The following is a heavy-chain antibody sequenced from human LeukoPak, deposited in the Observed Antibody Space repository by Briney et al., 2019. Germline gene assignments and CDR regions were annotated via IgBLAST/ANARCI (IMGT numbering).Heavy chain of an antibody. Sequence: EGSLRLSCAASGFTFSSYAMSWVRQAPGKGLEWLSAISGSGGSTYYADSVKGRFTISRDNSKNTLYLQMNSLRAEDTAVYYCARNFYGSGSYYFYSWFDPWGQGTLVTVSS. D-gene: IGHD3-10*01. V-gene: IGHV3-23*01. J-gene: IGHJ5*02. CDR1: GFTFSSYA. CDR2: ISGSGGST. CDR3: ARNFYGSGSYYFYSWFDP.